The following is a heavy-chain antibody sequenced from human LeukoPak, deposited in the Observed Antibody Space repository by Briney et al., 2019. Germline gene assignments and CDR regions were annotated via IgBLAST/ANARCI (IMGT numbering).Heavy chain of an antibody. Sequence: GASVKVSCKASGYTFTGYYMHWVRQAPGQGLEWMGWINTNTGNPTYAQGFTGRFVFSLDTSVSTAYLQISSLKAEDTAVYYCARVRGTQWLVDSVDYWGQGTLVTVSS. CDR1: GYTFTGYY. D-gene: IGHD6-19*01. CDR2: INTNTGNP. CDR3: ARVRGTQWLVDSVDY. V-gene: IGHV7-4-1*02. J-gene: IGHJ4*02.